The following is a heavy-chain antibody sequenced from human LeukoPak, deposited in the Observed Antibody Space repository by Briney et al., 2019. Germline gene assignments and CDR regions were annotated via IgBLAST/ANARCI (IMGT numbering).Heavy chain of an antibody. CDR3: ATRVGWYPRAFDH. D-gene: IGHD6-19*01. V-gene: IGHV3-7*01. J-gene: IGHJ5*02. Sequence: GGSLRLSCAVSGFTFSRFWMSWVRQAPGKGLEWVATIKEDGSEKYYVDSVKGRFTISRDNAKSSLYLRMNSLRVEDTAVYYCATRVGWYPRAFDHWAREPWSPSPQ. CDR1: GFTFSRFW. CDR2: IKEDGSEK.